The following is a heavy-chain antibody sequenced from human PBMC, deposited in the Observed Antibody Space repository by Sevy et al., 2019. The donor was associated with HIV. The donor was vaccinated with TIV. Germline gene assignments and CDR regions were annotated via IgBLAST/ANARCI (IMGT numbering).Heavy chain of an antibody. CDR3: AREGATTYAFDI. J-gene: IGHJ3*02. D-gene: IGHD1-26*01. CDR2: IWYDGSNK. V-gene: IGHV3-33*01. Sequence: GGSLRLSCAASGFTFSSYGMPWVRQAPGKGLEWVEVIWYDGSNKYYADSVKGRFTISRDNSKNTLYLQMNSLRAEDTAVYYCAREGATTYAFDIWGQGTMVTVSS. CDR1: GFTFSSYG.